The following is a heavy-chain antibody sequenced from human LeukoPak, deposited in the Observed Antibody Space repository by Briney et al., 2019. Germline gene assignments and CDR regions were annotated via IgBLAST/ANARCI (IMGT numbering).Heavy chain of an antibody. J-gene: IGHJ4*02. D-gene: IGHD3-22*01. CDR2: IYYSGST. CDR1: GGSINSYY. CDR3: ARDTSGYRRGPFDY. Sequence: PSETLSLTCTVSGGSINSYYWSWIRQPPGKGLEWIGHIYYSGSTNYNPSLKSRVTISLDTSNNQFSLKLSSVTAADTAVYYCARDTSGYRRGPFDYWGQGTLVTVSS. V-gene: IGHV4-59*01.